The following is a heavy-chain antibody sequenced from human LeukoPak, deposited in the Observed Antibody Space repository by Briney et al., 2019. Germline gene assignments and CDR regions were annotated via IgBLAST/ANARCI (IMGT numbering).Heavy chain of an antibody. CDR3: ARDYDSSGFRFDP. J-gene: IGHJ5*02. Sequence: PSETLSLTCTVSGGSISSGGYYWTWTRQHPGKGLEWIGYIYYSGSTYYNPSLKSRVTISVDTSKNQFSLKLSSVTAADTAVYYCARDYDSSGFRFDPWGPGTLVTVSS. V-gene: IGHV4-31*03. D-gene: IGHD3-22*01. CDR1: GGSISSGGYY. CDR2: IYYSGST.